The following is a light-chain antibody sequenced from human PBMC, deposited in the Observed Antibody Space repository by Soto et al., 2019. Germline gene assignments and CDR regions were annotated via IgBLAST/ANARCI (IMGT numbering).Light chain of an antibody. CDR1: SSNIGDYH. V-gene: IGLV1-44*01. Sequence: QAAVTQPPSASGTPGQRVTISCSGSSSNIGDYHVHWYQQLPGAAPKVLIHSSHQRPSGVPDRFSGSKTGTSASLAISGLQSEDEADYYCAAWDDSLNGVVFGGGTKLTVL. CDR3: AAWDDSLNGVV. CDR2: SSH. J-gene: IGLJ2*01.